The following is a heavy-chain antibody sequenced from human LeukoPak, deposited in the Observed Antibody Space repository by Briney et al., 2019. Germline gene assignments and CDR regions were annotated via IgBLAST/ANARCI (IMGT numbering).Heavy chain of an antibody. CDR1: GGSISGRSYY. Sequence: SETLSLTCSVSGGSISGRSYYWGWIRQPPGKGLEWIGSFYYTGITYFNPSLKGRVTVSVDTSRKHFSLKLTSVTAADTAVYYCARVPSLYGDYVYYYYGMDVWGQGTTVTVSS. D-gene: IGHD4-17*01. J-gene: IGHJ6*02. CDR3: ARVPSLYGDYVYYYYGMDV. CDR2: FYYTGIT. V-gene: IGHV4-39*07.